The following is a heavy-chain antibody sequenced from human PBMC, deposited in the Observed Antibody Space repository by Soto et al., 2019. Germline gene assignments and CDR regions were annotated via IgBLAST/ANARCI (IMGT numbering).Heavy chain of an antibody. CDR2: IIPIFGTA. Sequence: QVPLVQSGAEVKKPGSSVRIYCKVSGGSFSDFAINWVRQAPGQGLEWMGGIIPIFGTATYAQKFQGRILMNAAESTATVYMELPSLRSEDTAVYYSATYHDTTLNDWGQGTLVTVSS. CDR1: GGSFSDFA. CDR3: ATYHDTTLND. J-gene: IGHJ4*02. D-gene: IGHD2-15*01. V-gene: IGHV1-69*01.